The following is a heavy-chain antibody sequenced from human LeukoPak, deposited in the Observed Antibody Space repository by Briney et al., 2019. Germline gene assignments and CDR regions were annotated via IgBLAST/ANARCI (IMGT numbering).Heavy chain of an antibody. CDR2: ISYDGSNK. CDR3: ARDVEYYFDY. V-gene: IGHV3-30-3*01. Sequence: GGSLRLSCAASGVTFSSYAMHWVRQAPGKGLEWVAVISYDGSNKYYADSVKGRFTISRDNSKNTLYLQMNSLRAEDTAVYYCARDVEYYFDYWGQGTLVTVSS. CDR1: GVTFSSYA. J-gene: IGHJ4*02. D-gene: IGHD3-3*01.